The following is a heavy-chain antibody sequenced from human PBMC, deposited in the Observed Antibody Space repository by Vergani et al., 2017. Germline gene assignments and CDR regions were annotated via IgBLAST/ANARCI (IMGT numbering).Heavy chain of an antibody. Sequence: VQLVESEGGVVQPGRSLTLSCVASGFTFSSHGMHWVRQAPGKGLEWVAVIWYDGSNKYYGDSVKGRFTISRDNSKNTLYLQMNSLRVEDTAVYYCARWGNEKRLDSWGQGTLVTVSS. CDR1: GFTFSSHG. V-gene: IGHV3-33*01. CDR3: ARWGNEKRLDS. CDR2: IWYDGSNK. D-gene: IGHD1-1*01. J-gene: IGHJ5*01.